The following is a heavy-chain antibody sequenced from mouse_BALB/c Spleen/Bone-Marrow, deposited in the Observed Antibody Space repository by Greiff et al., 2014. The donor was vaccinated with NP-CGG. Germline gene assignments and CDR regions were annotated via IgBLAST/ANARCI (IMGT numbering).Heavy chain of an antibody. V-gene: IGHV14-3*02. CDR2: IDPANGNT. Sequence: DVHLVESGAELVKPGASVKLSCTASGFNIKDTYMYWVKQRPEQGLEWIGRIDPANGNTKYDPKFQDKATITEDTSSNTAYLQLSSLTSEDTAVYYCARYYYGSSLFAYWGQGTLVTVSA. J-gene: IGHJ3*01. CDR1: GFNIKDTY. CDR3: ARYYYGSSLFAY. D-gene: IGHD1-1*01.